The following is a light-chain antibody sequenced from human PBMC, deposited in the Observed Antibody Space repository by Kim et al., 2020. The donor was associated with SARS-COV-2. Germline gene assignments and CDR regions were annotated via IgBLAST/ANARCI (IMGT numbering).Light chain of an antibody. CDR3: NSRDSSGNQHV. Sequence: ALGRTVRITCQGDSLRTFVASWYQQKPGQAPLLVIYGKSDRPSGIPDRFSGSRSGNTASLTITGAQAEDEGDYYCNSRDSSGNQHVFGPGTKVTVL. CDR1: SLRTFV. CDR2: GKS. J-gene: IGLJ1*01. V-gene: IGLV3-19*01.